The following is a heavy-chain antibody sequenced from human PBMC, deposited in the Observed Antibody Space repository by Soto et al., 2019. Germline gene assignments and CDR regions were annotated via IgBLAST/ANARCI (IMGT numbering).Heavy chain of an antibody. J-gene: IGHJ4*02. CDR3: AREGDHYYSDY. D-gene: IGHD2-21*02. V-gene: IGHV4-4*08. CDR1: GGSISGYY. CDR2: IYHSGST. Sequence: SESLSLTCHVSGGSISGYYWGWIRQPPGKGLEWIGNIYHSGSTHYNPSLRSRITISVDTFRNQFSLKLTSMTAADTAVYYCAREGDHYYSDYWGQGTVVTVSS.